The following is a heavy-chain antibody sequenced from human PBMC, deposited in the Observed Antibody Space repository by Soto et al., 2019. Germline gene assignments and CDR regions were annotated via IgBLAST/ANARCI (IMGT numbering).Heavy chain of an antibody. Sequence: QMQLVQSGPEVKKPGTSVKVSCKASGFTFTSSAVQWVRQARGQRLEWIGWIVVGSGNTNYAQKFQERVTITRDMSTSTAYRELSSLRSEDTAVYYCAAWGDIVVVPAAILGYYGMDVWGQGTTVTVSS. CDR2: IVVGSGNT. V-gene: IGHV1-58*01. CDR3: AAWGDIVVVPAAILGYYGMDV. J-gene: IGHJ6*02. CDR1: GFTFTSSA. D-gene: IGHD2-2*02.